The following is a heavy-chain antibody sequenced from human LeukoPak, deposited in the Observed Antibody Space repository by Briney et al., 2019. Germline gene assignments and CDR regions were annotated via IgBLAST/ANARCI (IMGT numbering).Heavy chain of an antibody. CDR3: VRSLRGSYLEAY. Sequence: GASVKVSCRASGFTFTSYDINWVRQSTGQGLEWMGLMNPISGHTGYAQKFQGRVTMTRDTSLDTAYMELRSLSSADTGLYFCVRSLRGSYLEAYWGQGTLVTVSS. J-gene: IGHJ4*02. D-gene: IGHD1-26*01. CDR1: GFTFTSYD. V-gene: IGHV1-8*01. CDR2: MNPISGHT.